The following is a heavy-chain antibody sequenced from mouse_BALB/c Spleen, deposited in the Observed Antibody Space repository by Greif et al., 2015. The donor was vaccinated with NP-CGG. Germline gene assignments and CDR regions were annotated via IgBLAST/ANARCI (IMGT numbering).Heavy chain of an antibody. CDR1: GYTFTSSW. J-gene: IGHJ4*01. CDR3: ARSDYYGSSYYYAMDY. Sequence: QVQLQQSGSVLVRPGASVKLSCKASGYTFTSSWMHWAKQRPGQGLEWVGEIHPNSGNTNYNEKFKGKATLTVDTSSSTAYVDLSSLTSEDSAVYYCARSDYYGSSYYYAMDYWGQGTSVTVSS. D-gene: IGHD1-1*01. V-gene: IGHV1S130*01. CDR2: IHPNSGNT.